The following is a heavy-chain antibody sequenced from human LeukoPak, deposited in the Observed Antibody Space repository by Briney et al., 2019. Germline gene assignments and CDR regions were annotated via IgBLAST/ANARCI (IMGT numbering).Heavy chain of an antibody. CDR1: GGSFSNHY. Sequence: PSQTLSLTRAIYGGSFSNHYRSWIRQSPEKGLEWIGEISPGGNPNYNPSVKSRVTISLDTSKSQYSLKLTSVTAADTAVYYCARNGRYCDTKCSGDAFDIWGQGTVVVVSS. D-gene: IGHD3-9*01. V-gene: IGHV4-34*01. CDR3: ARNGRYCDTKCSGDAFDI. CDR2: ISPGGNP. J-gene: IGHJ3*02.